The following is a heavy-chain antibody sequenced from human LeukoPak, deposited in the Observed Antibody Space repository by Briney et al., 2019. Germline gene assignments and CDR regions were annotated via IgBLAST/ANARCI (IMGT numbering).Heavy chain of an antibody. V-gene: IGHV3-53*01. Sequence: PGGSLRLSCAASGFTVSSNYMNWVRQAPGKGLEWVSVIYSGGSAYYADSVKGRFAISRDHSTNTLYLQMNSLTAEDTAVYYCARVIVEVATMDYFDFWGQGTLVTVSS. CDR1: GFTVSSNY. CDR2: IYSGGSA. D-gene: IGHD2-15*01. J-gene: IGHJ4*02. CDR3: ARVIVEVATMDYFDF.